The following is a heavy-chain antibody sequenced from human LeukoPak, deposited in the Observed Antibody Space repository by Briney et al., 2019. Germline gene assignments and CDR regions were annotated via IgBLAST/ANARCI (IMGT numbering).Heavy chain of an antibody. CDR2: IKQDGSEK. V-gene: IGHV3-7*01. D-gene: IGHD6-13*01. CDR3: ARADSSSWSYYFDY. CDR1: GFTFSSYW. Sequence: PGGSLRLSCAASGFTFSSYWMSWVRQAPGKGLEWVAHIKQDGSEKYYVDSVKGRFTISRDNAKNSLYLQMNSLRAEDTAAYYCARADSSSWSYYFDYWGQGTLVTVSS. J-gene: IGHJ4*02.